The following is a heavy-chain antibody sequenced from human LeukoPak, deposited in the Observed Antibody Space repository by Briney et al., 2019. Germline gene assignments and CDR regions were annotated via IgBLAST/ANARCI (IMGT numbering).Heavy chain of an antibody. J-gene: IGHJ4*02. CDR3: ARVELTIFGVVTPYTYFDY. CDR2: VSAYSGNT. Sequence: ASVKVSCKASGYTFTSYGISWVRQAPGQGLEWMGWVSAYSGNTDYAQRFQGRVTMTTDTSTSTAYMELRSLRSDDTAVYYCARVELTIFGVVTPYTYFDYWGQGALVTVSS. V-gene: IGHV1-18*01. CDR1: GYTFTSYG. D-gene: IGHD3-3*01.